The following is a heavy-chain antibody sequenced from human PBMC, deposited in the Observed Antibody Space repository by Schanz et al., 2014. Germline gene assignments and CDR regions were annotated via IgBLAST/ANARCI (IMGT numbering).Heavy chain of an antibody. CDR1: GGTFSTYP. V-gene: IGHV1-69*02. Sequence: QVQLVQSGAEVKKPGSSMKVSCKASGGTFSTYPINWLRQAPGQGLEWMGRIIPIHGIVNYAQKFQGRVTITRDTSASTAYMELTSLRSEDTAVYYCARVSMEFERGKSYYYYMDVWGRGTTVTVSS. J-gene: IGHJ6*03. CDR2: IIPIHGIV. D-gene: IGHD3-10*01. CDR3: ARVSMEFERGKSYYYYMDV.